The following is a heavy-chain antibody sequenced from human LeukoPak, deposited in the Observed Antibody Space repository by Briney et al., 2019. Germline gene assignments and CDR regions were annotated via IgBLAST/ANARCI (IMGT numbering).Heavy chain of an antibody. Sequence: PGGSLRLSCAASGFTFSTYWMTWVRQAPGKGLEWVATIKQGGSDKYYVDSVKGRFTISRDNAKNSLYLQMNSLRAEDTAVYYCARGGRNWNYWGQGTLVTVSS. J-gene: IGHJ4*02. D-gene: IGHD1-1*01. CDR1: GFTFSTYW. CDR3: ARGGRNWNY. V-gene: IGHV3-7*04. CDR2: IKQGGSDK.